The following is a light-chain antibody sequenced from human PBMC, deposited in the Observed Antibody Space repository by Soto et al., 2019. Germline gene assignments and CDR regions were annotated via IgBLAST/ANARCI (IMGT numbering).Light chain of an antibody. Sequence: QSVLTQPASVSGSPGQSITISCTGTSSDVGSYNLVSWYQQHPGKAPKLMIYEGSKRPSGVSNRFSGSKSGNTASLTISGLQAEDEADYYCCSYAGSSTYVFGTGTQLNVL. CDR3: CSYAGSSTYV. CDR2: EGS. J-gene: IGLJ1*01. CDR1: SSDVGSYNL. V-gene: IGLV2-23*01.